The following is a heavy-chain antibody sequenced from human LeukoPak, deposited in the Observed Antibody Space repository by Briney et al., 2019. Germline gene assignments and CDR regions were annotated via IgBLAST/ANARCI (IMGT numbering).Heavy chain of an antibody. CDR3: AKDASDFGDSYFDH. CDR1: GFNFNNYG. V-gene: IGHV3-33*06. D-gene: IGHD4-17*01. Sequence: PGGSLRLSCEASGFNFNNYGMHWVRQAPGKGLEWVAALWFDGSHEYYADSVKGRFTISRDNFKNTLFMEMNALTAGDTAIYYCAKDASDFGDSYFDHWGQGTAVTVTS. CDR2: LWFDGSHE. J-gene: IGHJ4*02.